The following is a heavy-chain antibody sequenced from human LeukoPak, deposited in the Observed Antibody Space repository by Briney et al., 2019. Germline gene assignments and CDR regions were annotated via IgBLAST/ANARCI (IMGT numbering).Heavy chain of an antibody. CDR1: GYTFTSYY. J-gene: IGHJ4*02. Sequence: ASVKVSCKASGYTFTSYYIHWVRQAPGQGLEWMGIINPSGGSTSYAQKFRGRVTMTRDSSTSTVYMELSRLRSEDTAVYYCAREQLSGGWLRKYFFDVWGQGTLVTVSS. CDR2: INPSGGST. D-gene: IGHD5-12*01. CDR3: AREQLSGGWLRKYFFDV. V-gene: IGHV1-46*01.